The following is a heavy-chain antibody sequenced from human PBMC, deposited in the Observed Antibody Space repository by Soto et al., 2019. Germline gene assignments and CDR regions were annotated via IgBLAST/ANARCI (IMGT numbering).Heavy chain of an antibody. J-gene: IGHJ4*02. Sequence: SETLSLTCAVYGGSFIGYYWSWIRQPPWKGLEWIGEINHSGSTNYNPSLKSRVTISVDTSKNQFSLKLSSVTAADTAVYYCARHPRYCSSTSCYGFDYWGQGTLVTVSS. CDR1: GGSFIGYY. CDR3: ARHPRYCSSTSCYGFDY. CDR2: INHSGST. D-gene: IGHD2-2*01. V-gene: IGHV4-34*01.